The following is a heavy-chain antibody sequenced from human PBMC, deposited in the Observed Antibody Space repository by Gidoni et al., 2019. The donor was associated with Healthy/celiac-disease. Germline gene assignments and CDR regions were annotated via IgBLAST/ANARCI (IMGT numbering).Heavy chain of an antibody. V-gene: IGHV3-30*04. CDR1: GFTFSSYA. CDR2: ISHDGSNK. D-gene: IGHD3-10*01. CDR3: ARGEYYYGSGTD. Sequence: QVQLVESGGGVVQPGRSLSLSCAASGFTFSSYAMHWVRQAPGKGLEWVAVISHDGSNKYYADSVKGRFTISRDNSKNTLYLQMNSLRAEDTAVYYCARGEYYYGSGTDWGQGTLVTVSS. J-gene: IGHJ4*02.